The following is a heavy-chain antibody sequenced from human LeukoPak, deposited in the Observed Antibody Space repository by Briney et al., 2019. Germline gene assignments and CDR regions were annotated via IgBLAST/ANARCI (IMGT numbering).Heavy chain of an antibody. CDR1: GGSISSSNW. CDR2: IYHRGST. Sequence: SETLSLTCAVSGGSISSSNWWSWVRQPPGKGLEWIGEIYHRGSTNYNPSLKSRVTISVDKSKNQFSLKLSSVTAADTAVYYCAARYFDWLLSPYYYGMDVWGKGTTVTVSS. J-gene: IGHJ6*04. D-gene: IGHD3-9*01. V-gene: IGHV4-4*02. CDR3: AARYFDWLLSPYYYGMDV.